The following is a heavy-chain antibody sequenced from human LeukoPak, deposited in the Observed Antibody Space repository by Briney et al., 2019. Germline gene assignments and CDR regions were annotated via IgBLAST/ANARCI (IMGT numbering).Heavy chain of an antibody. Sequence: SETLSLTCAVYGGSFSGYYWSWIRQPPGKGLEWIGEINHSGSTNYHPSLKSRDTISVDTSKNQFSLKLTSVTAADTAVYYCARDGGYCSGVTCYNHYYYMDVWGKGTTVTISS. CDR3: ARDGGYCSGVTCYNHYYYMDV. CDR2: INHSGST. V-gene: IGHV4-34*01. CDR1: GGSFSGYY. J-gene: IGHJ6*03. D-gene: IGHD2-15*01.